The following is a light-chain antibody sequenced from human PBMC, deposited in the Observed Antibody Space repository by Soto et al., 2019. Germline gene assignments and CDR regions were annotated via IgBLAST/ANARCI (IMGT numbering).Light chain of an antibody. Sequence: QSVLTQPPSASGTPGQRVTISASGSSSNIGSNTVTWYQQLPGTAPKLLIYSTDGRPSGVPDRFSGSKSGTSASLAISGLQSEDEADYYCATWDDSRNAYVFGPGTKVTVL. J-gene: IGLJ1*01. CDR3: ATWDDSRNAYV. CDR2: STD. V-gene: IGLV1-44*01. CDR1: SSNIGSNT.